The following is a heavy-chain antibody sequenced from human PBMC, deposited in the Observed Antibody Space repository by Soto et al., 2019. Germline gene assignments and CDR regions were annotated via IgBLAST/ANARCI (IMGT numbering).Heavy chain of an antibody. CDR2: INPSGGST. CDR3: AFDYGDYWFDP. CDR1: GYTFTSYY. V-gene: IGHV1-46*03. Sequence: QVQLVQSGAEVKKPGASVKVSCKASGYTFTSYYMHWVRQAPGQGLEWMGIINPSGGSTSYAQKCQGRVTMTRDTSTSTVYMELSSLRSEDTAVYYCAFDYGDYWFDPWGQGTLVTVSS. D-gene: IGHD4-17*01. J-gene: IGHJ5*02.